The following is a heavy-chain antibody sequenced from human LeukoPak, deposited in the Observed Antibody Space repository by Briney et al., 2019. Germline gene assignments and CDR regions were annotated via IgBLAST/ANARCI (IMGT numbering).Heavy chain of an antibody. Sequence: SETLSHTCTVSGYSISSGYYWGWIRQPPGKGLEWIGSIYHSGSTYYNPSLKSRVTISVDTSKNQFSLKLSSVTAADTAVYYCARTYPPAKFTIFGVVIGNFDYWGQGTLVTVSS. D-gene: IGHD3-3*01. CDR1: GYSISSGYY. CDR3: ARTYPPAKFTIFGVVIGNFDY. J-gene: IGHJ4*02. CDR2: IYHSGST. V-gene: IGHV4-38-2*02.